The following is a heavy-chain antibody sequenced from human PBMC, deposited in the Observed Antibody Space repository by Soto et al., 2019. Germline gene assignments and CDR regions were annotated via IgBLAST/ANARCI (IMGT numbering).Heavy chain of an antibody. D-gene: IGHD3-22*01. CDR1: GYSFTSYW. CDR2: IYPGDSDT. J-gene: IGHJ5*02. V-gene: IGHV5-51*01. Sequence: GESLKISGKGSGYSFTSYWIGWVRQMPGKGLEWMGIIYPGDSDTRYSPPFQGHGTISADKSISTDYLQWSSLKASDTAMYYCATRPDYYDSSGYYYNWFDPWGQGTLVTVSS. CDR3: ATRPDYYDSSGYYYNWFDP.